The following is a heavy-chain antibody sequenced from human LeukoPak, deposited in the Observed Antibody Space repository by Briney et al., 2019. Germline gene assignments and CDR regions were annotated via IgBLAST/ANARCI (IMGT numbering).Heavy chain of an antibody. Sequence: ASVKVSCKASGYTFTSYGISWVRQAPGQGLEWMGWISAYNGNTNYAQKLQGRVTITTDTSTSTAYMELRSLRSDDTAVYYCAREYYYDSSGYYRLFDYWGQGTLVTVSS. J-gene: IGHJ4*02. CDR3: AREYYYDSSGYYRLFDY. CDR1: GYTFTSYG. CDR2: ISAYNGNT. V-gene: IGHV1-18*01. D-gene: IGHD3-22*01.